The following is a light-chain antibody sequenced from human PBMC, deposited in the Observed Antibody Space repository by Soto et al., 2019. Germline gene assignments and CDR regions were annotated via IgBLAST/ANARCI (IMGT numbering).Light chain of an antibody. J-gene: IGKJ3*01. CDR2: GAS. Sequence: EIVLTQSPGTLSLSPGERATLSCRASQTVSNRYLAWYQQKPGQAPRLLIYGASSRAIGVPDRFSGSGSGTDFTLTISRLEREDFAVYYCQQYGSSPRVTFGPGTKVDIK. CDR1: QTVSNRY. CDR3: QQYGSSPRVT. V-gene: IGKV3-20*01.